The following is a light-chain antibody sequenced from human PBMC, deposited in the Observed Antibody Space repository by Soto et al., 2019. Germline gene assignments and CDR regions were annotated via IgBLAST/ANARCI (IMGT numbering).Light chain of an antibody. Sequence: ELTQPPSVSVAPGKSASISCGGNDIGSKGVHWYQQKPGQAPVLVIYSDTDLPPVITERFSGSNSANLATLTISRVEAGYEADYYCQVWDSGSAHVVFGGGT. J-gene: IGLJ2*01. CDR1: DIGSKG. V-gene: IGLV3-21*01. CDR2: SDT. CDR3: QVWDSGSAHVV.